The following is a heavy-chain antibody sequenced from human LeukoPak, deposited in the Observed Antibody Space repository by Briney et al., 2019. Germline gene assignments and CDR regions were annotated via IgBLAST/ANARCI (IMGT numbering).Heavy chain of an antibody. CDR3: ARARVGGVVPAARLFEY. CDR1: GGSFSGYY. J-gene: IGHJ4*02. V-gene: IGHV4-34*01. Sequence: SETLSLTCAVYGGSFSGYYWSWVRQPPGKGLEWIVGISHSGGSNGNPAFKSRVTISVDTSKNQFSLKLSSVTAADTAVYYYARARVGGVVPAARLFEYWGQGTLVTVSS. D-gene: IGHD2-2*01. CDR2: ISHSGGS.